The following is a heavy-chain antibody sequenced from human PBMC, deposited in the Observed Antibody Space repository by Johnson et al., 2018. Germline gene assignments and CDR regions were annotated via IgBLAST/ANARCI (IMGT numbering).Heavy chain of an antibody. J-gene: IGHJ6*03. CDR2: LSYDGSNE. CDR3: AKDLTSKYYDFWSGYYPYYYYMDV. Sequence: QVQLGQAGGGVVEPGRSLRLSCAASGFTFSSYAMHWVRQAPGKGLEWVTVLSYDGSNEKYADAVKGRLTISRDNSKNTLYLQMNSLKAEDTAVYYCAKDLTSKYYDFWSGYYPYYYYMDVWGKGTTVTVSS. D-gene: IGHD3-3*01. CDR1: GFTFSSYA. V-gene: IGHV3-30-3*01.